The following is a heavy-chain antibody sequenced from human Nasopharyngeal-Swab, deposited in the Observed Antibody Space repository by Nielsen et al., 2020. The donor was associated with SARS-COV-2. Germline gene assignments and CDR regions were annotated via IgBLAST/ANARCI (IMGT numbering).Heavy chain of an antibody. D-gene: IGHD3-16*02. CDR2: IYYSGST. J-gene: IGHJ4*02. CDR3: ARGGDYVWGSYRNKFDY. V-gene: IGHV4-31*03. Sequence: SETLSLTCTVSGGSISSGGYYWSWIRQHPGKGLEWIGYIYYSGSTYYNPSLKSRLTISVDTSKNQFSLKLSSVTAADTAVYYCARGGDYVWGSYRNKFDYWGQGTLVTDSS. CDR1: GGSISSGGYY.